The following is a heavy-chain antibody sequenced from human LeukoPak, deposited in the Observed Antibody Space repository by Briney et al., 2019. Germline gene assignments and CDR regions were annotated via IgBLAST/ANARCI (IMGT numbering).Heavy chain of an antibody. CDR3: ARGGPSTNYPFDY. V-gene: IGHV1-2*02. CDR2: INPNSGGT. D-gene: IGHD2-2*01. CDR1: GYTFTGYY. Sequence: ASVKVTCKASGYTFTGYYMHWVRQAPGQGLEWMGWINPNSGGTNYAQKFQGRVTMTRDTSISTAYMELSRLRSDDTAVYYCARGGPSTNYPFDYWGQGTLVTVSS. J-gene: IGHJ4*02.